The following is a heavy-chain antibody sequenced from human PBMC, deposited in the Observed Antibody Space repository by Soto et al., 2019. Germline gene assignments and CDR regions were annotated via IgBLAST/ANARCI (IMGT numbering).Heavy chain of an antibody. CDR2: IIPIFGTA. V-gene: IGHV1-69*13. J-gene: IGHJ6*02. D-gene: IGHD2-2*01. CDR3: ARVRVVVPAAARYYYYGMDV. CDR1: GGTFSSYA. Sequence: ASVKVSCKASGGTFSSYAISWVRQAPGQGLEWMGGIIPIFGTANYAQKFQGRVTITADESTSTAYMELSSLRSEDTAVYYCARVRVVVPAAARYYYYGMDVWGQGTTVTVSS.